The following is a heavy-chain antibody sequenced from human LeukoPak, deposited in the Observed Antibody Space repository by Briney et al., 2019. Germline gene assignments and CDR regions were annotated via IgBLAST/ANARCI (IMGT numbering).Heavy chain of an antibody. CDR1: GGTFSSYA. Sequence: SVKVSCKASGGTFSSYAISWVRQAPGQGLEWMGGIIPIFGTANYAQRFQGRVTITTDESTSTAYMELSSLRSDDTAVYYCASTYCGGDCYSLPYFDYWGQGPQVTVSS. V-gene: IGHV1-69*05. D-gene: IGHD2-21*02. CDR2: IIPIFGTA. CDR3: ASTYCGGDCYSLPYFDY. J-gene: IGHJ4*02.